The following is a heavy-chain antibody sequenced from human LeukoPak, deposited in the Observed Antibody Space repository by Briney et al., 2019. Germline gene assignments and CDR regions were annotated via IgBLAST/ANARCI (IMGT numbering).Heavy chain of an antibody. CDR1: GGSISSYY. J-gene: IGHJ4*02. CDR2: IYYSVST. Sequence: SETLSLTCTVSGGSISSYYWSWLRQPPGKGLEWIGDIYYSVSTNYNPSLKSRVTISIDPSKTQFSLKLSSVPAADTAVYYCARQNLDCSGGSCYGKYYFDYWGQGTLVTVSS. D-gene: IGHD2-15*01. CDR3: ARQNLDCSGGSCYGKYYFDY. V-gene: IGHV4-59*08.